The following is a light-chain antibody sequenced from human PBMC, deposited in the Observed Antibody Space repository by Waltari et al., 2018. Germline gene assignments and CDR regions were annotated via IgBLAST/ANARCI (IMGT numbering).Light chain of an antibody. J-gene: IGLJ2*01. CDR2: DVT. V-gene: IGLV2-8*01. CDR3: SSYTGRTVI. CDR1: SSDVGRYDF. Sequence: QSALTQPPSASGSPEQSVTISCTGTSSDVGRYDFVSWYQQHPGRVPKLIIFDVTKPPSGVPDRFSGSKSANTASLTVSGLQAEDEADYYCSSYTGRTVIFGGGTKLTVL.